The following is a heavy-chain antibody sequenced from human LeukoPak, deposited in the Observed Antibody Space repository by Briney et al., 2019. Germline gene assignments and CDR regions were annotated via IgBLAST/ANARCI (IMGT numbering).Heavy chain of an antibody. Sequence: ASVKVSCKASGYTFTSYGISWVRQAPGQGLELMGWISAYNGNTNYAQKLQGRVTMTTDTSTSTAYMELRSLRSDDTAVYYCARDSVVVVAASDWFDPWGQGTLVTVSS. V-gene: IGHV1-18*01. CDR3: ARDSVVVVAASDWFDP. CDR1: GYTFTSYG. D-gene: IGHD2-15*01. CDR2: ISAYNGNT. J-gene: IGHJ5*02.